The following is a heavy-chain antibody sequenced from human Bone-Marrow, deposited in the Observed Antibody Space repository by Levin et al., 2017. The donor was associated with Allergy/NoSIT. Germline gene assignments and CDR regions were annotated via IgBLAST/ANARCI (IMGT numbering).Heavy chain of an antibody. D-gene: IGHD2-15*01. J-gene: IGHJ4*02. V-gene: IGHV1-2*02. CDR1: GYTFSDYY. Sequence: GESLKISCKASGYTFSDYYMHWVRQAPGQGLEWMGWIYPKSGVTNYAQKFQGRVRLTRDTSISTVYMELRGLKSDDTAMYFCARQRAYDEGSGEYGELVYWGQGTLVPVSS. CDR2: IYPKSGVT. CDR3: ARQRAYDEGSGEYGELVY.